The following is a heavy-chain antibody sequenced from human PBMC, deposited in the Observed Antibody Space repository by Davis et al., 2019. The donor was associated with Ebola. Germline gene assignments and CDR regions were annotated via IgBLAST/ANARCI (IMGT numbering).Heavy chain of an antibody. CDR1: GYTFITYA. V-gene: IGHV1-3*01. J-gene: IGHJ4*02. CDR2: INAGNGNT. CDR3: AREIRGSGGGLDY. Sequence: ASVKVSCKASGYTFITYAIHWVRQAPGQRLEWMGWINAGNGNTKYSRKSQGRVTIIRDTSATTSYMELSSLRFEDTAVYYCAREIRGSGGGLDYWGRGTLVTVSS. D-gene: IGHD2-15*01.